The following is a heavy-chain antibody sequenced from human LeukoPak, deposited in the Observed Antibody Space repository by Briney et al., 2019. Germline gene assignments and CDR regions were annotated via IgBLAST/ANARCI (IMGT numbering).Heavy chain of an antibody. CDR3: ARPYYYDSRIDP. J-gene: IGHJ5*02. D-gene: IGHD3-22*01. CDR2: FYYSRST. V-gene: IGHV4-30-4*01. Sequence: SETLSLTCTVSGGSISSGDYYWSWIRQPPGKGLEWIGYFYYSRSTYYNPSLKSRVTISVDTSKNQFSLKLSSVTAADTAVYYCARPYYYDSRIDPWGQGTLVTVSS. CDR1: GGSISSGDYY.